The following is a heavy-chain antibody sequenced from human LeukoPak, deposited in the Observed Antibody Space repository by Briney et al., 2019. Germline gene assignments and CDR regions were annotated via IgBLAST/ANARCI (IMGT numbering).Heavy chain of an antibody. J-gene: IGHJ6*02. CDR2: IWYDGSNK. CDR3: ARGESHYYYYYGMDV. V-gene: IGHV3-33*08. Sequence: TGGSLRLSCAASGFTFTTYTMHWVRQAPGKGLEWVAVIWYDGSNKYYADSVKGRFTISRDNSKNTLYLQMNSLRAEDTAVYYCARGESHYYYYYGMDVWGQGTTVTVSS. CDR1: GFTFTTYT. D-gene: IGHD2/OR15-2a*01.